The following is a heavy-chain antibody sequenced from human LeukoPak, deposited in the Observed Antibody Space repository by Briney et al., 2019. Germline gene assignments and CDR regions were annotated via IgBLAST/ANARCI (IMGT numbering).Heavy chain of an antibody. V-gene: IGHV3-23*01. CDR3: AEVGSSGYYFDY. Sequence: GGSLRLSCAASGLTFSSYAMSWVRQAPGKGLEWVSAISGSGENTYYADSVKGRFTISRDNSKNTLYLQMNSLRAEDTAVYYCAEVGSSGYYFDYWGQGTLVTVSS. CDR1: GLTFSSYA. CDR2: ISGSGENT. J-gene: IGHJ4*02. D-gene: IGHD3-22*01.